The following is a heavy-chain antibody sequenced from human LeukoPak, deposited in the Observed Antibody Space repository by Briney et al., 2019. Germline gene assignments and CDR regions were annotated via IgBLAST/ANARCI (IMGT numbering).Heavy chain of an antibody. D-gene: IGHD1-26*01. CDR2: ISTSDSTI. CDR3: ARGDWWATTIVDL. V-gene: IGHV3-48*03. CDR1: GFTFNIYE. J-gene: IGHJ5*02. Sequence: GGSLRPSCAASGFTFNIYEFNWVRQAPGKGLEWVSYISTSDSTIYYADSVKGRFTISRDNAKNSLYLQMNSLRLEDTAIYYCARGDWWATTIVDLWGQGTLVTVSS.